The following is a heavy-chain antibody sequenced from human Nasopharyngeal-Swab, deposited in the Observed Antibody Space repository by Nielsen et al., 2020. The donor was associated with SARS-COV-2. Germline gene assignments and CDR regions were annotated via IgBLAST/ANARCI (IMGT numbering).Heavy chain of an antibody. CDR2: IKQDGSEK. D-gene: IGHD5-24*01. CDR3: ARSEI. Sequence: GEALKISWAASGFTFSNDWMSWVRQAPGKGLEWVANIKQDGSEKYYVDSVKGRFTISRDNAKNSLYLQMNSLRVEDTAVYYCARSEIWGQGTLVTVSS. J-gene: IGHJ4*02. V-gene: IGHV3-7*01. CDR1: GFTFSNDW.